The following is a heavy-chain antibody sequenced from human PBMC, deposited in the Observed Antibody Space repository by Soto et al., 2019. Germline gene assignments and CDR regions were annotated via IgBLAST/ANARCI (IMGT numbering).Heavy chain of an antibody. Sequence: VELVESGGGLIQRGRSLRLSCAASGFTFDEFSMHWVRQVPGKGPEWVSGISWNNHVIGYAGSVKGRFTISRDNAKNSLFLQMNGLRSEDTALYYCAKDDHCSGGGCYGGFDSWGQGVLVTVSP. CDR3: AKDDHCSGGGCYGGFDS. CDR1: GFTFDEFS. CDR2: ISWNNHVI. J-gene: IGHJ4*02. V-gene: IGHV3-9*01. D-gene: IGHD2-15*01.